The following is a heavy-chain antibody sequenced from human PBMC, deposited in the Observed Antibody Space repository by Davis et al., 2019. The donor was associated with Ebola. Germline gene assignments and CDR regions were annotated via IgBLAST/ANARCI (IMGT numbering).Heavy chain of an antibody. Sequence: AASVKVSCKASGYTFTTYDITWVRQATGQGLELMGWMNPHSGNTGYAQKFQGRVTMTRDTSISTAYMELSSLTSEDTAVYYCARDGSLLWGIRYWGQGTLVTVSS. V-gene: IGHV1-8*01. D-gene: IGHD3-16*01. CDR3: ARDGSLLWGIRY. CDR2: MNPHSGNT. CDR1: GYTFTTYD. J-gene: IGHJ4*02.